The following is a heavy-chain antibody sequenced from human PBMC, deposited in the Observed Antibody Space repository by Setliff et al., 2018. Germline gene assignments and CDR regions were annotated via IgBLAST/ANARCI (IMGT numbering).Heavy chain of an antibody. CDR3: ARALGYCSRTSCYADAFDI. CDR1: GYSISSDYY. J-gene: IGHJ3*02. Sequence: PSETLSLTCAVSGYSISSDYYWGWIRQPPGKGLEWIGSMYHSGSTYYNPSLKSRVTISVDTSKNQFSLKLNYVTAADTAVYHCARALGYCSRTSCYADAFDIWGQGTMVTVSS. V-gene: IGHV4-38-2*01. D-gene: IGHD2-2*01. CDR2: MYHSGST.